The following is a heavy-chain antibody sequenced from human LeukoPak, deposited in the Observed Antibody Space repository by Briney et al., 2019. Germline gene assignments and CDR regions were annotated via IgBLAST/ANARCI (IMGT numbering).Heavy chain of an antibody. Sequence: ASVKVSCKASGYTFTGYYMHWVRQAPGQGLEWMGWINPNSVGTNYAQKFQGRVTMTRDTSISTAYMELSRLRSDDTAVYYCARDTTSRKSPKYHFDYWGQGTLVTVSS. CDR2: INPNSVGT. CDR3: ARDTTSRKSPKYHFDY. V-gene: IGHV1-2*02. CDR1: GYTFTGYY. D-gene: IGHD2-2*01. J-gene: IGHJ4*02.